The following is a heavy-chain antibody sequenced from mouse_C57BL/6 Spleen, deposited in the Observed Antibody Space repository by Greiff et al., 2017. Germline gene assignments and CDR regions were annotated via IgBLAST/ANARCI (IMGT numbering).Heavy chain of an antibody. V-gene: IGHV7-1*01. D-gene: IGHD1-1*02. Sequence: EVKVVESGGGLVQSGRSLRLSCATSGFTFSDFYMEWVRQAPGKGLEWIAASRNKANDYTTEYSASVKGRFIVSRDTSQSILYLQMNALRAEDTAIYYCVRDVWQAMDYWGQGTSVTVSS. CDR1: GFTFSDFY. CDR2: SRNKANDYTT. CDR3: VRDVWQAMDY. J-gene: IGHJ4*01.